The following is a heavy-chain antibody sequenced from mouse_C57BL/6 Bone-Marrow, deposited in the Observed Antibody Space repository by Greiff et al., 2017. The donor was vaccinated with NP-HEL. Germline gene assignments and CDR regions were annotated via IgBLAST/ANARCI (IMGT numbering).Heavy chain of an antibody. CDR2: IDPSDSYT. CDR1: GYTFTSYW. J-gene: IGHJ2*01. Sequence: VQLQQPGAELVRPGTSVKLSCKASGYTFTSYWMHWVKQRPGQGLEWIGVIDPSDSYTNYNQKFKGKATLTVDTSSSTAYMQLSSLTSEASAVYYCARDYGSSYVPSFDYWGQGTTLTVSS. D-gene: IGHD1-1*01. CDR3: ARDYGSSYVPSFDY. V-gene: IGHV1-59*01.